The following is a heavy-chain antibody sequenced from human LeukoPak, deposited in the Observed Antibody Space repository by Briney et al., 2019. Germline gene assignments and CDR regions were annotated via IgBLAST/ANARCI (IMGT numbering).Heavy chain of an antibody. V-gene: IGHV4-61*02. J-gene: IGHJ6*03. CDR2: IYTSGST. D-gene: IGHD2-8*01. CDR1: GGSISSGSYY. CDR3: ARDIPLYCTNGVCPFSAYYYYMDV. Sequence: PSETLSLTCTVSGGSISSGSYYWSWIRQPAGKGLEWIGRIYTSGSTNYNPPLKSGITISVDTSKTQFSLKLSSVTAADTAVYYCARDIPLYCTNGVCPFSAYYYYMDVWGKGTTVTVSS.